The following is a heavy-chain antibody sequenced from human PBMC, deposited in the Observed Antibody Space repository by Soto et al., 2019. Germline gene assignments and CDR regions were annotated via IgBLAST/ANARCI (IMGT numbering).Heavy chain of an antibody. CDR2: IYYSGST. J-gene: IGHJ4*02. CDR1: GGSISSGGYY. CDR3: ARVRLLWFGELPTRPIYFDY. V-gene: IGHV4-31*03. D-gene: IGHD3-10*01. Sequence: PSETLSLTCTVSGGSISSGGYYWSWIRQHPGKGLEWIGYIYYSGSTYYNPSLKSRVTISVDTSKNQFSLKLSSVTAADTAVYYCARVRLLWFGELPTRPIYFDYWGQGTLVTVSS.